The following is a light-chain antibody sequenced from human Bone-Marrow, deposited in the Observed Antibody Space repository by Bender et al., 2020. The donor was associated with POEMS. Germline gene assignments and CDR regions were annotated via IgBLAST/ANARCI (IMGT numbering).Light chain of an antibody. CDR2: SNY. J-gene: IGLJ3*02. V-gene: IGLV1-44*01. CDR1: SSNIGGNP. CDR3: SSWDDSLSGWV. Sequence: QSLLTQPPSASATPGQRVTISCSGTSSNIGGNPVNWYQHLPGTAPRLVVYSNYQRPSGVPARFSGSKSGTSASLAISDIQSEDEGDYYCSSWDDSLSGWVFGGGTELTVL.